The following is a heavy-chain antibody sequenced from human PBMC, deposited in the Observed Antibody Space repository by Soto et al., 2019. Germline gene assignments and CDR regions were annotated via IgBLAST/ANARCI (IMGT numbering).Heavy chain of an antibody. CDR1: GDSISTTNW. CDR3: ARCNYDFWSGSLSGTSWFDP. V-gene: IGHV4-4*02. J-gene: IGHJ5*02. CDR2: IYYSGST. Sequence: PSETLSLTCAVSGDSISTTNWWTWIRQPPEKGLEWIGDIYYSGSTNYSPSLKSRLTISVDTSNNQFSLKLTSVTAADTAVYYCARCNYDFWSGSLSGTSWFDPWGQGTLVTVSS. D-gene: IGHD3-3*01.